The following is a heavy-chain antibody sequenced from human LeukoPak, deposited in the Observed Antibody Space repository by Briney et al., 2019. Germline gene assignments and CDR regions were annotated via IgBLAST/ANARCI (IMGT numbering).Heavy chain of an antibody. CDR2: IYPGDSDT. Sequence: GESLKISCKGSGYSFTIYWIAWVRQMPGKGLEWMGIIYPGDSDTRYSPSFQGQVTISADKSISTAYLQWSSLKASDTAMYYCARLPLNYPRASPLGYWGQGTLVTVPS. D-gene: IGHD1-7*01. J-gene: IGHJ4*02. CDR3: ARLPLNYPRASPLGY. CDR1: GYSFTIYW. V-gene: IGHV5-51*01.